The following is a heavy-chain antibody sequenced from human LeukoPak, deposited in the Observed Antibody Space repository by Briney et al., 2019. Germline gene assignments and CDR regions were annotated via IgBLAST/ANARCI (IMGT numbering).Heavy chain of an antibody. CDR1: GYSISSGYY. CDR2: IYHSGST. J-gene: IGHJ5*02. D-gene: IGHD2-2*01. CDR3: ARAVVKESSTSCYECGWFDP. Sequence: PSETLSLTCTVSGYSISSGYYWGWIRQPPGKGLEWIGSIYHSGSTYYNPSLKSRVTISVDTSKNQFSLKLSSVTAADTAVYYCARAVVKESSTSCYECGWFDPWGQGTLVTVSS. V-gene: IGHV4-38-2*02.